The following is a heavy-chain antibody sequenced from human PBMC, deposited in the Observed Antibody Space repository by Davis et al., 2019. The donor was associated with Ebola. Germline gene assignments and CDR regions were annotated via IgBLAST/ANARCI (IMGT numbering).Heavy chain of an antibody. D-gene: IGHD5-12*01. Sequence: GESLKISCAASGFTFSGSAMHWVRQASGKRLEWVGRIRSKANSYATAYAAPVKGRFTISRDNSKNTLYLQMNSLRAEDTAVYYCAKAGVASYDFWGQGTLVTVSS. V-gene: IGHV3-73*01. CDR1: GFTFSGSA. J-gene: IGHJ4*02. CDR3: AKAGVASYDF. CDR2: IRSKANSYAT.